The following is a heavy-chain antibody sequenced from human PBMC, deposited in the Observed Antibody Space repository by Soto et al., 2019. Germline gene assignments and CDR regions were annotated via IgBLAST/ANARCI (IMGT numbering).Heavy chain of an antibody. CDR2: INPNSGGT. CDR1: GYTFTGYY. CDR3: ATAGSYYYYYGMDV. Sequence: QVQLVQSGAEVKKPGASVKVSCKASGYTFTGYYMHWVRQAPGQGLEWMGWINPNSGGTNYAQKFQCRVTMTRDTSISTAYMELSRLRSYATAVYYCATAGSYYYYYGMDVWGQGTTVTVSS. J-gene: IGHJ6*02. V-gene: IGHV1-2*02.